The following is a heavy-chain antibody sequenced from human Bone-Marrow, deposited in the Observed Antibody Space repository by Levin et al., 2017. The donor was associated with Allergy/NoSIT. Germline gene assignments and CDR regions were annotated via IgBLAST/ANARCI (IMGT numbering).Heavy chain of an antibody. D-gene: IGHD3-22*01. V-gene: IGHV3-23*01. Sequence: PAGGSLRLSCAAFGFTFSSYDMTWVRQAPGKGLEWVSAISAGGDTTYYAESVRGRFTISRDNSKFTVYLQMNSLRAEDTAVYYCANRQDSGGIHDTSGHNLCWGRGTLVTVSS. J-gene: IGHJ4*02. CDR2: ISAGGDTT. CDR3: ANRQDSGGIHDTSGHNLC. CDR1: GFTFSSYD.